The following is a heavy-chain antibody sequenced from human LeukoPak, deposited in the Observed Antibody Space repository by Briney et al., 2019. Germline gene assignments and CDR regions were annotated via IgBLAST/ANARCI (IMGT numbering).Heavy chain of an antibody. Sequence: GGSLILSCAASGFTFSSYSMNWVRQAPGKGLEWVSSISSSSSYIYYADSVKGRFTISRDNSKNTLYLQMNSLRAEDTAVYYCASGRHCSGGSCYEYYYDSSGYYWGDYWGQGTLVAVSS. D-gene: IGHD3-22*01. CDR1: GFTFSSYS. CDR3: ASGRHCSGGSCYEYYYDSSGYYWGDY. V-gene: IGHV3-21*01. CDR2: ISSSSSYI. J-gene: IGHJ4*02.